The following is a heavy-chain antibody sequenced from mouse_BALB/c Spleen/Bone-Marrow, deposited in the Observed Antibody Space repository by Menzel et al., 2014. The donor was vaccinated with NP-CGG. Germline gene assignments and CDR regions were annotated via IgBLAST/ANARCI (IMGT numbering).Heavy chain of an antibody. CDR3: ARRGGNYLWDAMDY. J-gene: IGHJ4*01. CDR2: INPDSSTI. D-gene: IGHD2-1*01. Sequence: VQLQQSGGGLVQPGGSLKLSCAASGFDFSGYWMSWVRQAPGKGLEWIGEINPDSSTINYTPSLRDKFIISRDNAENTLYLQMSKVRSEDTVLYYCARRGGNYLWDAMDYWGQGTSVTVSS. CDR1: GFDFSGYW. V-gene: IGHV4-1*02.